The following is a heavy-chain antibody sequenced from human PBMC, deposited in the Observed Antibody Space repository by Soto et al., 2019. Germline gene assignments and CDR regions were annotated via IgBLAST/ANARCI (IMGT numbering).Heavy chain of an antibody. CDR3: ASGGDCSSTSCYTSPFAY. CDR1: GGTFSSYA. V-gene: IGHV1-69*01. CDR2: IIPIFGTA. J-gene: IGHJ4*02. Sequence: QVQLVQSGAEVKKPGSSVKVSCKASGGTFSSYAISWVRQAPGQGLEWMGGIIPIFGTANYAQKFQGRVTITADDSTSTAYMALSSLRSKDTAVYYCASGGDCSSTSCYTSPFAYWGQGTLVTVSS. D-gene: IGHD2-2*02.